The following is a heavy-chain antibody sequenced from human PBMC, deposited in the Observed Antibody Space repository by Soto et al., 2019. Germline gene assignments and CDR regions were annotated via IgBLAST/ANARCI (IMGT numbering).Heavy chain of an antibody. D-gene: IGHD3-3*01. J-gene: IGHJ5*02. CDR1: GFNFDNYA. Sequence: PWGSLRLSCAASGFNFDNYAITCVQHSPLKWLEWVSGISGDGTRTYYGDSVKGRFTISRDNSKNTVFLQMNSLRAEDTALYYCVKDLRPNRGWFGPWGQGTRVTVSS. CDR3: VKDLRPNRGWFGP. V-gene: IGHV3-23*01. CDR2: ISGDGTRT.